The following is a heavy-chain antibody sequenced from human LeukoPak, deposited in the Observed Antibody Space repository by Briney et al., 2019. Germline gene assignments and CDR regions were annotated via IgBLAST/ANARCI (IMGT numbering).Heavy chain of an antibody. CDR1: GFTFSDSS. J-gene: IGHJ4*02. CDR2: ISSSGSGTI. V-gene: IGHV3-48*04. D-gene: IGHD5-24*01. CDR3: ARETPRRGETRDGYR. Sequence: PGGSLRLSCAASGFTFSDSSMNWVRQAPGKGLEWLSYISSSGSGTIYYAASVKGRFTISRDNAKNSLYLQMNSLRAEDTAVYYCARETPRRGETRDGYRWGQGTLVTVSS.